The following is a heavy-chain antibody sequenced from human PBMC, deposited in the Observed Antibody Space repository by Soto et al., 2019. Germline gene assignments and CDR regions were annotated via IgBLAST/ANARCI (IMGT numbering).Heavy chain of an antibody. Sequence: EVQLVESGGGLVQPGRSLRLSCAASGFTFDDYAMRWVRQAPGKGLEWVSGISWNSGSIGYADSVKGRFTISRDNAKNSLYLQMNSLRAEDTALYYCATAGDFDYWGQGTLVTVSS. V-gene: IGHV3-9*01. CDR2: ISWNSGSI. CDR1: GFTFDDYA. J-gene: IGHJ4*02. D-gene: IGHD3-10*01. CDR3: ATAGDFDY.